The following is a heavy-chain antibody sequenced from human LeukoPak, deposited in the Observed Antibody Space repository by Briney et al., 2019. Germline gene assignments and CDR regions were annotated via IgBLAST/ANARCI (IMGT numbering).Heavy chain of an antibody. V-gene: IGHV4-31*03. Sequence: SETLSLTCTVSGGSISSGGYYWSWIRQHPGKGLEWIGYIYHSGGTFYNPSLKSRVSISVDTSKNQFSLKLSFVTAADTAVYYCASSGATPRPPPYGMDVWGKGTTVTVSS. J-gene: IGHJ6*04. CDR2: IYHSGGT. D-gene: IGHD5-12*01. CDR1: GGSISSGGYY. CDR3: ASSGATPRPPPYGMDV.